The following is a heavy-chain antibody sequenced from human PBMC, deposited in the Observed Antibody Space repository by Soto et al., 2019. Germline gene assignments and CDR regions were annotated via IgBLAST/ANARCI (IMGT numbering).Heavy chain of an antibody. CDR1: GFSLGSYG. D-gene: IGHD5-12*01. CDR3: ARQSGYTSPWPSY. J-gene: IGHJ4*02. CDR2: IGVHGKNE. V-gene: IGHV3-33*01. Sequence: QVQLVESGGGVVQPGRSLRLSCDVSGFSLGSYGMHWVRQAAGKGLEWVAVIGVHGKNENYGASVKGRVTVSRDNSRNTLYLQMNSLIVEDTAVYFCARQSGYTSPWPSYWGQATLRTVAS.